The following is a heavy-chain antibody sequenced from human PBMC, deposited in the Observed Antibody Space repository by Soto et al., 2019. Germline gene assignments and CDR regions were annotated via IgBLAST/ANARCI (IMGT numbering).Heavy chain of an antibody. V-gene: IGHV3-11*05. CDR2: ISMTTTYT. Sequence: QVQLVESGGGLVKPGGSLRLSCAASGFTFSGYYMSWIRQAPGKGLEWISFISMTTTYTKYADSVKGRFTISRDNAKNSLYLQMNSLSAEDTAVYYCVRPGYSRGWSWGFDYWGQGTLVTVSS. J-gene: IGHJ4*02. CDR1: GFTFSGYY. CDR3: VRPGYSRGWSWGFDY. D-gene: IGHD6-19*01.